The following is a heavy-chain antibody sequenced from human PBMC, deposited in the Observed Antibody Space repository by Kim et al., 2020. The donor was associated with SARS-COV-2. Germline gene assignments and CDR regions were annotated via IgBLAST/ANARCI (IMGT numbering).Heavy chain of an antibody. J-gene: IGHJ6*02. V-gene: IGHV4-39*01. Sequence: KSRVTISVDTSKNQFSLKLSSVTAADTAVYYCARQPRVTTDYYYYYGMDVWGQGTTVTVSS. D-gene: IGHD4-17*01. CDR3: ARQPRVTTDYYYYYGMDV.